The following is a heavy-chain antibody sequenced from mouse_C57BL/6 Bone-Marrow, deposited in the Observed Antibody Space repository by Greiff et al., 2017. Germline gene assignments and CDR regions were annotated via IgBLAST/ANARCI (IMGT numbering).Heavy chain of an antibody. D-gene: IGHD1-1*01. J-gene: IGHJ2*01. V-gene: IGHV5-6*01. CDR3: ARQGCYYCSSSDY. CDR2: ISSGGSYT. Sequence: EVQLVESGGDLVKPGGSLKLSCAASGFTFSSYGMSWVRQTPDKRLEWVATISSGGSYTYYPDSVEGRFTISRDNAKNTLYLQMSSLKSEDTAMYYCARQGCYYCSSSDYWGQGTTLTVSS. CDR1: GFTFSSYG.